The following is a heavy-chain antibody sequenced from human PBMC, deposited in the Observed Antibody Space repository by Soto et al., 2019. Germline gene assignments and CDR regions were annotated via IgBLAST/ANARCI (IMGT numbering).Heavy chain of an antibody. V-gene: IGHV4-34*01. D-gene: IGHD3-22*01. CDR1: GGSFSGYY. CDR2: INHSGST. CDR3: ARPRYYDSSGYYS. J-gene: IGHJ4*02. Sequence: QVQLQQWGAGLLKPSETLSLTCAVYGGSFSGYYWSWIRQPPGKGLEWIGEINHSGSTNYNPSLKSRVTISVYTSKNQFSLKVSAVAAAYTAMYYCARPRYYDSSGYYSWGQVTLVTVSS.